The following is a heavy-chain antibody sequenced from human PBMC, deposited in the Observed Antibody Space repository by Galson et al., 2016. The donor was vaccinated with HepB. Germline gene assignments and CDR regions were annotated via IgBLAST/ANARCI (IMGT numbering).Heavy chain of an antibody. Sequence: SLRLSCAASGFSVSSNYMTWVRQAPGKGLEWVSVICSGGNTYYADSVKGRFTISRDNSKNTLYLQMNSLRAEDTAVYYCARQYGMDVWGKGTTVTVSS. V-gene: IGHV3-66*02. CDR2: ICSGGNT. CDR1: GFSVSSNY. CDR3: ARQYGMDV. J-gene: IGHJ6*04.